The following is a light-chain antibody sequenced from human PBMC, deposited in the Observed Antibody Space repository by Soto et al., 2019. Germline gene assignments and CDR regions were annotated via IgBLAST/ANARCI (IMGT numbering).Light chain of an antibody. CDR3: QTWGTDIVV. J-gene: IGLJ2*01. CDR1: SGHSSYA. CDR2: LNSDGSH. V-gene: IGLV4-69*01. Sequence: QAVVTQSPSASASLGASVKLTCTLSSGHSSYAIAWHQQQPEKGPRYLMKLNSDGSHSKGDGIPDRFSGSSSGAERYLTISSLQSEDEADYYCQTWGTDIVVFGGGTKVPS.